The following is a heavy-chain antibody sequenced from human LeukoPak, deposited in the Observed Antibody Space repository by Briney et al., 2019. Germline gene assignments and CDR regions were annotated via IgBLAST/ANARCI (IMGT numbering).Heavy chain of an antibody. J-gene: IGHJ3*02. CDR2: INHSGIT. V-gene: IGHV4-34*01. CDR3: ARDPPEDLAIAFDI. CDR1: GGPLSGYY. Sequence: PSETLPLPCAVYGGPLSGYYWIGSRQPPGKALEWIVEINHSGITNYTPSLKSRVNISLDTSKNQVSLSLSSVTAADTAVYYCARDPPEDLAIAFDIWGQGTMVTVSS. D-gene: IGHD3-3*02.